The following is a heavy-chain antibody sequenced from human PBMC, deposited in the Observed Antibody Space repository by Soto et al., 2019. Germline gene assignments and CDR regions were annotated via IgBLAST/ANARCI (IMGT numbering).Heavy chain of an antibody. CDR2: IYYSGST. J-gene: IGHJ1*01. CDR3: ARGSRGYSGYDFVVVTARAEYFQH. Sequence: SETLSLTCTVSGGSIISYYWSWILQPPWKGLEWIGYIYYSGSTNYNPSLKSRVTISVDTSKNQFSLKLSSVTAADTAVYYCARGSRGYSGYDFVVVTARAEYFQHWGQGTLVTVSS. CDR1: GGSIISYY. V-gene: IGHV4-59*12. D-gene: IGHD5-12*01.